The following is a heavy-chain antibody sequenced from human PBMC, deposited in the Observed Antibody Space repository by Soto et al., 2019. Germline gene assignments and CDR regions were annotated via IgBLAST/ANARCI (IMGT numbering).Heavy chain of an antibody. CDR2: IFYSGST. J-gene: IGHJ4*02. CDR1: GGSISSGGYS. Sequence: QVQLQESGPGLVKPSQTLSLTCTVSGGSISSGGYSWSWIRQHPGKGLEWIGYIFYSGSTSYNPCRKSRVTIAVDTSKNQSSLKVSSVTAADTAVYYCARGVLHWGQGTLVTVSS. V-gene: IGHV4-31*03. CDR3: ARGVLH.